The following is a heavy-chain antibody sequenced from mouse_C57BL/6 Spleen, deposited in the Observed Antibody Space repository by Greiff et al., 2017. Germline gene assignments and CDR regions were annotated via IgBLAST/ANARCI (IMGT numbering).Heavy chain of an antibody. CDR3: ARYLLLYWYFDV. CDR1: GYAFSSSW. CDR2: IYPGDGDT. V-gene: IGHV1-82*01. Sequence: VKLMESGPELVKPGASVKISCKASGYAFSSSWMNWVKQRPGKGLEWIGRIYPGDGDTNYNGKFKGKATLTADKSSSTAYMQLSSLTSEDSAVSFCARYLLLYWYFDVWGTGTTVTVSS. J-gene: IGHJ1*03. D-gene: IGHD5-1*01.